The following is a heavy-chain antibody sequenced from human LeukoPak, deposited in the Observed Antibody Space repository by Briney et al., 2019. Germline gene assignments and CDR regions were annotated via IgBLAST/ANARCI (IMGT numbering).Heavy chain of an antibody. J-gene: IGHJ4*02. CDR1: GFTFSSYS. V-gene: IGHV3-48*04. Sequence: PGGSLRLSCAASGFTFSSYSMNWVRPAPGKGLEWVSFISSSSSTIYYADSVKGRFTISRDNAENPLYLQMSSLRAEDTAVYYCARDRGGSYSAIDCWGQGTLVTVSS. CDR2: ISSSSSTI. D-gene: IGHD1-26*01. CDR3: ARDRGGSYSAIDC.